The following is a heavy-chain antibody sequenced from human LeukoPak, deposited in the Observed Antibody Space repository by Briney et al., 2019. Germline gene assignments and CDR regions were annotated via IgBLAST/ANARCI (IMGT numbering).Heavy chain of an antibody. CDR2: ISGSGGST. CDR1: GFTFSSYA. J-gene: IGHJ4*02. V-gene: IGHV3-23*01. D-gene: IGHD2-8*02. Sequence: DPGGSLRLSCAASGFTFSSYAMSWVRQAPGKGLEWVSAISGSGGSTYYADSVKGRFTISRDNSKNTLYLQMNNLRGEDTAVYYCASRHCSGENCYAGPLDFWGQGIQVTVSS. CDR3: ASRHCSGENCYAGPLDF.